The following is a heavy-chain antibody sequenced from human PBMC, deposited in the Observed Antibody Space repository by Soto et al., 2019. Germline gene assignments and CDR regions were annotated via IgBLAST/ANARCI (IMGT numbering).Heavy chain of an antibody. D-gene: IGHD2-21*02. J-gene: IGHJ4*02. CDR3: ARLWVCGDDSYSFDS. V-gene: IGHV4-59*08. CDR1: GGSISNDY. Sequence: SETLSLTCTVSGGSISNDYWSWVRQPPGKGLEWIGFIFYRKSPYYDPSLKSRITMSVDTSKNQITLDLTSVTVADTAVYYCARLWVCGDDSYSFDSCGQRTLVTVSS. CDR2: IFYRKSP.